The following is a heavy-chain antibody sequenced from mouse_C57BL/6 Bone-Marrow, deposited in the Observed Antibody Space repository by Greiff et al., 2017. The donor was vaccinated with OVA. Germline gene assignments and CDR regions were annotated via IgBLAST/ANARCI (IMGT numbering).Heavy chain of an antibody. J-gene: IGHJ1*03. CDR3: TTAPITTVVATNFDV. CDR2: IDPENGDT. D-gene: IGHD1-1*01. CDR1: GFNIKDDY. V-gene: IGHV14-4*01. Sequence: EVKLMESGAELVRPGASVKLSCTASGFNIKDDYMHWVKQRPEQGLEWIGWIDPENGDTEYASKFQGKATITADTSSNTAYLQLSSLTSEDTAVYYCTTAPITTVVATNFDVWGTGTTVTVSS.